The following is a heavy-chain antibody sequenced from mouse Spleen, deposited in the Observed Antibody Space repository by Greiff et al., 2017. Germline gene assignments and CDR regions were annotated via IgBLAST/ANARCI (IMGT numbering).Heavy chain of an antibody. J-gene: IGHJ4*01. V-gene: IGHV2-6*02. CDR3: ARNCGRGSSYVYAMDY. Sequence: QVQLQQSGPGLVAPSQSLSITCTVSGFSLTSYGVHWVRQPPGKGLEWLVVIWSDGSTTYNSALKSRLSISKDNSKSQVFLKMNSLQTDDTAMYYCARNCGRGSSYVYAMDYWGQGTSVTVSS. CDR2: IWSDGST. D-gene: IGHD1-1*01. CDR1: GFSLTSYG.